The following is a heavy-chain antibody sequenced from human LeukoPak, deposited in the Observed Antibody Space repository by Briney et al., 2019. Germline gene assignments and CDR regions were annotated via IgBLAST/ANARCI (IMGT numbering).Heavy chain of an antibody. V-gene: IGHV3-15*01. CDR2: IKSKTDGGTT. CDR1: GFTYSNAW. Sequence: GGSLRLSCAASGFTYSNAWMSWVRQAPGKGLEWVGRIKSKTDGGTTDYAAPVKGRFTISRDDSKNTLYLRMNSLKTEDTAVYYCTTVRADYDSSGYEEYFQHWGQGTLVTVSS. D-gene: IGHD3-22*01. CDR3: TTVRADYDSSGYEEYFQH. J-gene: IGHJ1*01.